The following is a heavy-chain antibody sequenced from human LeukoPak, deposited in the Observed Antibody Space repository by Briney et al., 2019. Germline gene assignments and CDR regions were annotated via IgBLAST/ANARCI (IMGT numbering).Heavy chain of an antibody. CDR2: IHYTGST. J-gene: IGHJ4*02. Sequence: PSETLSLTCTVSGGSISCSSYYWGWIRQPPGKGLDYIGSIHYTGSTYYNPSLRSRVTISLDTSKNQFSLKLTSVTAADTAVYYCARGSPYDYWGQGTLVTVSS. V-gene: IGHV4-39*01. CDR3: ARGSPYDY. CDR1: GGSISCSSYY.